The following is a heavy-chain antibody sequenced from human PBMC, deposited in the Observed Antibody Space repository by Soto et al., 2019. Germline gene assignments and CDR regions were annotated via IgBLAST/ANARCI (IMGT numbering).Heavy chain of an antibody. Sequence: ESGPTLVNPTDTLTLTCTVSGFSLSNARMGVSWIRQPPGKALEWLAHIFPNDEKSYSTSLKSRLTISKDTSKSQVVLTMTNMDPVDTATYYCARTYGDYYYGMDVWGQGTTVTVSS. CDR2: IFPNDEK. CDR3: ARTYGDYYYGMDV. D-gene: IGHD4-17*01. V-gene: IGHV2-26*01. CDR1: GFSLSNARMG. J-gene: IGHJ6*02.